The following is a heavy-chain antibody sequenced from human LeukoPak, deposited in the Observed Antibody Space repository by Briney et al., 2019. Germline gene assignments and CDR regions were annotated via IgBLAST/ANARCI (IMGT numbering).Heavy chain of an antibody. V-gene: IGHV3-11*04. Sequence: PGGSLRPSCAASGFTFSDYYMSWLREAPGKGLEWVSYISSSGSTIYYADSVKGRFTISRDNAKNSLHLQMNTLRAEDTAVYYSARNVGRRLKYNWFDPWGQGTLVTVSS. J-gene: IGHJ5*02. CDR2: ISSSGSTI. CDR1: GFTFSDYY. D-gene: IGHD1-1*01. CDR3: ARNVGRRLKYNWFDP.